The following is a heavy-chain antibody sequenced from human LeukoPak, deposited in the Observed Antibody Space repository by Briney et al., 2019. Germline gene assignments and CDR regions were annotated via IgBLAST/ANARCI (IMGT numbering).Heavy chain of an antibody. Sequence: PSETLSLTCAVYGGSFSGYYWSWIRQPPGKGLEWIGEINHSGSTNYNPSLKSRVTISVDTSKNQFSLKLSSVTAADTAVYYCARRIPYSSGWEYDAFDIWGQGTMVTVSS. D-gene: IGHD6-19*01. J-gene: IGHJ3*02. CDR2: INHSGST. V-gene: IGHV4-34*01. CDR3: ARRIPYSSGWEYDAFDI. CDR1: GGSFSGYY.